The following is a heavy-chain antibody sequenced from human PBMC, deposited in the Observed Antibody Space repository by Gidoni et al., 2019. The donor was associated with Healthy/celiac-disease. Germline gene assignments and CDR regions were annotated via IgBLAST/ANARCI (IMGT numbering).Heavy chain of an antibody. CDR2: ISGSGGSA. CDR3: AKEEGSSWQNFDY. Sequence: EVQLLESGGGLVQPGGSLRLSCAASGFTFSSYAMTWVRQAQGRGLEGVSSISGSGGSAYYADSVKGRFTISRDNSKNTLYLQMNSLRAEDTAVYYCAKEEGSSWQNFDYWGQGTLVTVSS. CDR1: GFTFSSYA. D-gene: IGHD6-13*01. J-gene: IGHJ4*02. V-gene: IGHV3-23*01.